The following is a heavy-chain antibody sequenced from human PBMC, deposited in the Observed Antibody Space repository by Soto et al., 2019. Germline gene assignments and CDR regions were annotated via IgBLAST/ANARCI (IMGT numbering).Heavy chain of an antibody. D-gene: IGHD3-22*01. J-gene: IGHJ4*02. Sequence: QVQLVESGGGVVQPGRSLRLSCAASGFTFSSFGMHWVRQAPGKGLEWVAHISYDGSNYHSADSVKGRFTISRDNSEDTLYLQMNSLRVEDTAVYYCAKDTYFHDSSGYYIFDYWGQGTLVTVSS. V-gene: IGHV3-30*18. CDR2: ISYDGSNY. CDR1: GFTFSSFG. CDR3: AKDTYFHDSSGYYIFDY.